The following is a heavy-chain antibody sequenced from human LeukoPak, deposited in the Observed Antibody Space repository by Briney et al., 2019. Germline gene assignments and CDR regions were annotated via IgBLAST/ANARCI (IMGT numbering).Heavy chain of an antibody. J-gene: IGHJ4*02. CDR3: TFFLSGYLND. V-gene: IGHV3-49*04. CDR1: GFTFGDYA. CDR2: IRSKAYGGTA. Sequence: QPGRSLRLSCTTSGFTFGDYAMTWVRQAPAKGLAWVGFIRSKAYGGTAEYAASVKGRFTISRDDSKSIAYLQMNSLKTEDTAVYYCTFFLSGYLNDWGQGTLVTVSS. D-gene: IGHD3-3*01.